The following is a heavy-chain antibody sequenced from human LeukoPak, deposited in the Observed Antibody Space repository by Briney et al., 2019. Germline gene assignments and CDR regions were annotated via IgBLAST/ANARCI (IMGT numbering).Heavy chain of an antibody. CDR2: IYYSGST. CDR1: GGSISSYY. CDR3: ARTYGSGRIFDY. V-gene: IGHV4-59*01. D-gene: IGHD3-10*01. Sequence: SETLSLTCTVSGGSISSYYWSWIRQSPGKGLEWIGYIYYSGSTNYNPSLKSRVTISVDTSKNQFSLKLSSVTAADTAVYYCARTYGSGRIFDYWGQGTLVTVSS. J-gene: IGHJ4*02.